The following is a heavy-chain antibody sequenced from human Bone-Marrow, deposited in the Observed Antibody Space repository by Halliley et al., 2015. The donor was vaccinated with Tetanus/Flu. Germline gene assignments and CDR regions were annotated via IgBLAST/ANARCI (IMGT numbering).Heavy chain of an antibody. D-gene: IGHD1-26*01. CDR3: ASRRSVGTTYFEY. CDR2: IMGSGGGT. Sequence: WVASIMGSGGGTHYAASGNGRFTISRDNSKNTLYLQMNSLRAEDTAMYYCASRRSVGTTYFEYWGQGALVTVSS. V-gene: IGHV3-23*01. J-gene: IGHJ4*02.